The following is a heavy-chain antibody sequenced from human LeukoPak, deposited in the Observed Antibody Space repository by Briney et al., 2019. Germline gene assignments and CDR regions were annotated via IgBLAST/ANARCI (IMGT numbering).Heavy chain of an antibody. CDR1: GGSFSGYY. D-gene: IGHD2-2*01. V-gene: IGHV4-34*01. Sequence: SETLSLTCAVYGGSFSGYYWSWIRQPPGKGLEWIGEINHSGSTNYNPSLKSRVTISVDTSKNLFSLKLSSVTAADTAVYYCARDNRQYCSSTSCSLLYYYYYGMDVWGQGTTVTVSS. CDR2: INHSGST. CDR3: ARDNRQYCSSTSCSLLYYYYYGMDV. J-gene: IGHJ6*02.